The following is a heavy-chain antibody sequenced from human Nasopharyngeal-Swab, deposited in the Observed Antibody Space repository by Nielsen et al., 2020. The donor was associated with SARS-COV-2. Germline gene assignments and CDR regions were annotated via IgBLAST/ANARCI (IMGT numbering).Heavy chain of an antibody. Sequence: SETLSLTCSVPGGSIHSSSYYWGWIRQPPGKGLEWIGSIYYSGSTYYNPSLKSRVTISVDTSKNQFSLKLSSVTAADTAVYYCARLRRDGYQFDYWGQGTLVTVSS. CDR3: ARLRRDGYQFDY. CDR2: IYYSGST. CDR1: GGSIHSSSYY. J-gene: IGHJ4*02. V-gene: IGHV4-39*01. D-gene: IGHD5-24*01.